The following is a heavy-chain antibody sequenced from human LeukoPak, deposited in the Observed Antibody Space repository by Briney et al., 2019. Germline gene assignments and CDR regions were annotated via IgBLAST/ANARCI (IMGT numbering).Heavy chain of an antibody. CDR1: GDSISSGSYF. CDR2: IYITGST. V-gene: IGHV4-61*02. Sequence: SETLSLTCTVFGDSISSGSYFWSWIRQPAGKGLEWIGRIYITGSTSYNPSLKSRVSISLDTSKNQFSLNLTSVTAADTAVYYCARQGRGYFANYYYYYMDVWGKGTTVTISS. CDR3: ARQGRGYFANYYYYYMDV. D-gene: IGHD3-9*01. J-gene: IGHJ6*03.